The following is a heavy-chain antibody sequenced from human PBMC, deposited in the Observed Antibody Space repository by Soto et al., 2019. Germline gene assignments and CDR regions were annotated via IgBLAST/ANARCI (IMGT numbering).Heavy chain of an antibody. V-gene: IGHV3-33*01. Sequence: ESGGGVVQPGRSRRLSCAVSGFTFRSYGMHWVRQPPGKGLEWVAVIWYDGGTKYHEDSVKGRFTISRDNSKNKLYLQMNNLRTEDTAVYYCARGEQWLDKKNYFDYWGQGTLVTVSA. CDR3: ARGEQWLDKKNYFDY. CDR1: GFTFRSYG. D-gene: IGHD6-19*01. J-gene: IGHJ4*02. CDR2: IWYDGGTK.